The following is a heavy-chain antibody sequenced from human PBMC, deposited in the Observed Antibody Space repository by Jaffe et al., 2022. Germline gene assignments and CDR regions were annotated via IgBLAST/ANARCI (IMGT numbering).Heavy chain of an antibody. Sequence: EVQLVESGGGLVKPGGSLRLSCAASGFTFSSYSMNWVRQAPGKGLEWVSSISSSSSYIYYADSVKGRFTISRDNAKNSLYLQMNSLRAEDTAVYYCARVRPSLLRYFDWFPHLFDYWGQGTLVTVSS. CDR2: ISSSSSYI. V-gene: IGHV3-21*01. D-gene: IGHD3-9*01. J-gene: IGHJ4*02. CDR3: ARVRPSLLRYFDWFPHLFDY. CDR1: GFTFSSYS.